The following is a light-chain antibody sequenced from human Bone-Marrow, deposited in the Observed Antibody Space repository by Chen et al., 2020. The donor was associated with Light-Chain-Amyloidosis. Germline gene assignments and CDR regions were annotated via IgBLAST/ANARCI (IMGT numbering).Light chain of an antibody. CDR1: NLGSTS. CDR3: QVWSRSSDRPV. Sequence: SYVLTQPSSVSVAPGQTGTIACGGNNLGSTSVHWYQQTPGQAPLLVVYYDSDRPSGLPERLSGSNPGNTATLTSSRVEAGDEADYCGQVWSRSSDRPVFGGGTKLTVL. V-gene: IGLV3-21*02. CDR2: YDS. J-gene: IGLJ3*02.